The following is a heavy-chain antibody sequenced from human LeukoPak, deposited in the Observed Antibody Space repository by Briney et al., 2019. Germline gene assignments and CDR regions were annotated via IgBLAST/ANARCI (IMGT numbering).Heavy chain of an antibody. J-gene: IGHJ4*02. D-gene: IGHD1-26*01. Sequence: SLRLSCTASGFTFDDYAMSWSRQAPGKGLEWISFIRSNAYDGTTEYAASVKGRFTISRDDSKNIVYLHMNSLRVEDTAVYYCTKDGEDGTYYDYWGQGTLVIVSS. CDR3: TKDGEDGTYYDY. CDR1: GFTFDDYA. V-gene: IGHV3-49*03. CDR2: IRSNAYDGTT.